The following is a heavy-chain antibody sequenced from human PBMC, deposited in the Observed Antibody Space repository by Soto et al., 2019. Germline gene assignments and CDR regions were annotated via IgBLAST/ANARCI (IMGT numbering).Heavy chain of an antibody. Sequence: PSETLSLTCTVSGGSISSYYWSWIRQPPGKGLEWIGYIYYSGSTNYNPSLKSRVTISVDTSKNQFSLKLSSVTAADTAVYYCARGLWFGELSYWGQGTLVTVSS. V-gene: IGHV4-59*08. CDR2: IYYSGST. D-gene: IGHD3-10*01. CDR3: ARGLWFGELSY. CDR1: GGSISSYY. J-gene: IGHJ4*02.